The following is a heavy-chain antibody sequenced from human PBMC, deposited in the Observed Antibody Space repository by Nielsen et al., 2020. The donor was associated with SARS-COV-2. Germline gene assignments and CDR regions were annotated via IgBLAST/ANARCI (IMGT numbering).Heavy chain of an antibody. V-gene: IGHV4-34*01. D-gene: IGHD3-3*01. CDR3: AGSRGDDFWSGKYYFDY. J-gene: IGHJ4*02. CDR1: GGSFSGYD. CDR2: INHSGGS. Sequence: SETLSLTCAVYGGSFSGYDWSWIRQPPGKGLEWIGEINHSGGSNYSPSLKSRVAILVDTSKNQFSLRLNSVTAADTAVYYCAGSRGDDFWSGKYYFDYWGQGTLVTVSS.